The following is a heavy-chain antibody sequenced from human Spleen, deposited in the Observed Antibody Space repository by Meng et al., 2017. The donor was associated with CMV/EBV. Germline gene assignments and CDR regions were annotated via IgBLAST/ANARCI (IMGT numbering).Heavy chain of an antibody. D-gene: IGHD6-6*01. CDR2: SSGGST. V-gene: IGHV3-23*01. CDR3: AKGVAARPNAFDI. J-gene: IGHJ3*02. CDR1: GFPFTNYA. Sequence: GESLKISCAGSGFPFTNYAMNWVRQAPGKGLEWVSGSSGGSTYYADSVKGRFTISRDNSKNTLYLQMNSLRAEDTAVYYCAKGVAARPNAFDIWGQGTMVTVSS.